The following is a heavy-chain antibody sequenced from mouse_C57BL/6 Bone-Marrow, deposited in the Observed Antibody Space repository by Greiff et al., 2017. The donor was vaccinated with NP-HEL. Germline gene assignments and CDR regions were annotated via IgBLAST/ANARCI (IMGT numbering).Heavy chain of an antibody. Sequence: VQLKQSGAELVRPGASVKLSCTASGFNIKDDYMHWVKQRPEQGLEWIGWIDPENGDTEYASKFQGKATITADTSSNTAYLQLSSLTSEDTAVYYCTTYLGLWYFDVWGTGTTVTVSS. CDR3: TTYLGLWYFDV. CDR1: GFNIKDDY. CDR2: IDPENGDT. V-gene: IGHV14-4*01. J-gene: IGHJ1*03. D-gene: IGHD4-1*01.